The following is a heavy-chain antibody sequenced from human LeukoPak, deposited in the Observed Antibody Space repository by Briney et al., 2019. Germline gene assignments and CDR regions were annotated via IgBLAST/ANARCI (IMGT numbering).Heavy chain of an antibody. CDR3: ARDSEVYYYASSGYALNY. Sequence: GESLRLSCAASGFTLDDYGMSWVRQAPGKGLEWVSGINWNGGSTGYADSVKGRFTISRDNAKNSLYLQMNSLRAEDTALYYCARDSEVYYYASSGYALNYWGQGTLVTVSS. CDR1: GFTLDDYG. V-gene: IGHV3-20*04. D-gene: IGHD3-22*01. CDR2: INWNGGST. J-gene: IGHJ4*02.